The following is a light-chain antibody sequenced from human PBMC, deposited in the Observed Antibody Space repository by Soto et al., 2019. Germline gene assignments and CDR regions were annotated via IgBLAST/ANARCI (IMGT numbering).Light chain of an antibody. CDR1: QFISNS. Sequence: EIVMTRSPATLSVSPGERVTLSCRASQFISNSLAWYQQRPGQPPRLLIYDASNRATGIPARFSGSGSGTDFTLTISSLEPEDFAVYYCQQRSNWPPITFGQGTRLEIK. CDR2: DAS. J-gene: IGKJ5*01. V-gene: IGKV3-11*01. CDR3: QQRSNWPPIT.